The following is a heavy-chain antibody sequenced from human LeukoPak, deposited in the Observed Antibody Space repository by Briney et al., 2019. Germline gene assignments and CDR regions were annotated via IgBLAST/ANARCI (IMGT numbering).Heavy chain of an antibody. D-gene: IGHD3-10*01. V-gene: IGHV4-61*02. CDR1: GGSISSGSYY. CDR3: ARRPRRQLLWPFDY. Sequence: SETLSLTCTVSGGSISSGSYYWSWIRQPAGKGLEWIGRIYTSGSTNYNPSLKSRVTMSVDTSKNQFSLNLSSVTAADTAVYYCARRPRRQLLWPFDYWGQGTLVTVSS. J-gene: IGHJ4*02. CDR2: IYTSGST.